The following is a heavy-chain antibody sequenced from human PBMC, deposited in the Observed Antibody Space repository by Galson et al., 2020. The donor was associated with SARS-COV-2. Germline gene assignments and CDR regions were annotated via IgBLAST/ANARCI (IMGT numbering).Heavy chain of an antibody. D-gene: IGHD5-18*01. V-gene: IGHV1-69*05. J-gene: IGHJ6*03. CDR3: ARDLLALQLWSGMDV. Sequence: ASVKVSCKASGGTFSSYAISWVRQAPGQGLEWMGGIIPIFGTANYAQKFQGRVTITTDESTSTAYMELSSLRSEDTAVYYCARDLLALQLWSGMDVWGKGTTVTVSS. CDR1: GGTFSSYA. CDR2: IIPIFGTA.